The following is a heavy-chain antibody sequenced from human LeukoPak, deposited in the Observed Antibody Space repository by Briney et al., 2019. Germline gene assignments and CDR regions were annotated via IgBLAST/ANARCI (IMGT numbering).Heavy chain of an antibody. CDR2: ISYDGSKK. CDR1: GFTFSSYC. Sequence: GGSLRLSCAASGFTFSSYCMHWVRQAPGKGLEWVAVISYDGSKKYYADSVKGRFTISRDNSKNTLYLQMNSLRAEDTAVYYCAKWGLGYCSSTSCSELDYWGQGTLVTVSS. V-gene: IGHV3-30*18. CDR3: AKWGLGYCSSTSCSELDY. D-gene: IGHD2-2*01. J-gene: IGHJ4*02.